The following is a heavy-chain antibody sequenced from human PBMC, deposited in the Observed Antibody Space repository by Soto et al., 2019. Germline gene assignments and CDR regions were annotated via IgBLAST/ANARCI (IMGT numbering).Heavy chain of an antibody. D-gene: IGHD1-1*01. J-gene: IGHJ6*02. Sequence: GGSLRLSCAASGFTFSSFGMSWVRQAPGKGLEWVSSISSSSSYIYYADSVKGRFTISRDNAKNSLYLQMNSLRAEDTAVYYCARDHLHPNTTYYYYGMDVWGQGTTVTVSS. CDR3: ARDHLHPNTTYYYYGMDV. CDR2: ISSSSSYI. CDR1: GFTFSSFG. V-gene: IGHV3-21*01.